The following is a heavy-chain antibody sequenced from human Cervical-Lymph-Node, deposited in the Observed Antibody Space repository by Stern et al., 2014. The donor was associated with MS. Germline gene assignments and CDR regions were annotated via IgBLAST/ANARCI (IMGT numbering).Heavy chain of an antibody. V-gene: IGHV3-33*01. D-gene: IGHD1-1*01. Sequence: QVQLVESGGGVVQPGRYLRLSCAASGFTFSAYGMHWVRQAPGKGLEWVAVIWSDGTNTLYADSVKGRFTISRDNSKNTLYLQMETLRTEDTAVYYCAREAPVESTATDAFDIWGRGTMVAVSS. CDR1: GFTFSAYG. CDR2: IWSDGTNT. J-gene: IGHJ3*02. CDR3: AREAPVESTATDAFDI.